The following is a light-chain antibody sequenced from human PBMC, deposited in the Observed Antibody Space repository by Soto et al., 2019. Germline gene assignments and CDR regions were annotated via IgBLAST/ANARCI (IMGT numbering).Light chain of an antibody. Sequence: QSVLTQPPSASGTPGQRVTISCSGSSSNIGTNTVNWYQHLPGTAPKLLIYDINKRPSGVPDRFSGSESGTSASLTIRGLQSEDEADYHCATWDDSLNAVVFGGGTKLTVL. V-gene: IGLV1-44*01. CDR1: SSNIGTNT. CDR3: ATWDDSLNAVV. CDR2: DIN. J-gene: IGLJ2*01.